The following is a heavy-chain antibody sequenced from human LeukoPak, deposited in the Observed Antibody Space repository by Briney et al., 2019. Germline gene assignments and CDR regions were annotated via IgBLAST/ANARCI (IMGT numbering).Heavy chain of an antibody. Sequence: GGSLRLSCAASGFTFDDYAMHWVREAPGKGLEWVSGISWNSGSIGYADSGKGRFTISRDNAKNSLYLQMNSLRAEDTALYYCAKDREMATTRGYYFDYWGQGTLVTVSS. CDR3: AKDREMATTRGYYFDY. V-gene: IGHV3-9*01. CDR2: ISWNSGSI. CDR1: GFTFDDYA. J-gene: IGHJ4*02. D-gene: IGHD5-24*01.